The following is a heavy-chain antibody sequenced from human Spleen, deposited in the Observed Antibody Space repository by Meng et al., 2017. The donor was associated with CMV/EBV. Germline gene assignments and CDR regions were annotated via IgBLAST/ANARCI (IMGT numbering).Heavy chain of an antibody. D-gene: IGHD1-1*01. J-gene: IGHJ4*02. CDR2: IYTSGST. Sequence: QGQLQQWGAGLVKPSGTLSLPCTVSGGSISSYYWSWIRQPAGKGLEWIGRIYTSGSTNYNPSLKSRVTMSVDTSKNQFSLKLSSVTAADTAVYYCARSRWSAGNAFLFDYWGQGTLVTVSS. V-gene: IGHV4-59*10. CDR1: GGSISSYY. CDR3: ARSRWSAGNAFLFDY.